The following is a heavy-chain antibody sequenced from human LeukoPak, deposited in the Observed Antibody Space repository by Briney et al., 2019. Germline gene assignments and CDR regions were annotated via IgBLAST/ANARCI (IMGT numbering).Heavy chain of an antibody. D-gene: IGHD3-22*01. CDR1: GDSISSGDYY. V-gene: IGHV4-61*02. Sequence: SQTLSLTCTVSGDSISSGDYYWSWIRQPAGKGLEWIGRISSSGSTNYNPSLKSRVTISVDTSKNQFSLKLSSVTAADTAVYYCARKIVVAIRDAFDIWGQGTMVTVSS. CDR3: ARKIVVAIRDAFDI. J-gene: IGHJ3*02. CDR2: ISSSGST.